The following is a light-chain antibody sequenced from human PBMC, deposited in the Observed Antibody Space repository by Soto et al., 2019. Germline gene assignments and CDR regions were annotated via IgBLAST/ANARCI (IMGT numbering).Light chain of an antibody. CDR3: QQYGSSGT. J-gene: IGKJ1*01. V-gene: IGKV3-20*01. Sequence: ELVLTQSPGTLSLSPGERATLXXRASQSVSSANFAWYQQKPGQAPRXLIYGASNRATGIPDRFSGSGSGTDFTLTISRLEPEDFAVYYCQQYGSSGTFGQGTKVDIK. CDR1: QSVSSAN. CDR2: GAS.